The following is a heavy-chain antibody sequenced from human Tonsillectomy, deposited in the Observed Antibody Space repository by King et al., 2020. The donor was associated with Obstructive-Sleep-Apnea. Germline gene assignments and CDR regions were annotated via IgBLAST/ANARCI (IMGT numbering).Heavy chain of an antibody. Sequence: QLQESGPGLVKPSETLSLTCTVSGDSIRSYYWTWNRQPPGKGLEWVGYIYYSGNADYNPSLKSRVTISVDTSKSQFSLKLTSVTAADTAVYYCARFCSITSCPSFGLDVWGQGTTVTVSS. CDR3: ARFCSITSCPSFGLDV. CDR1: GDSIRSYY. D-gene: IGHD2-2*01. J-gene: IGHJ6*02. CDR2: IYYSGNA. V-gene: IGHV4-59*01.